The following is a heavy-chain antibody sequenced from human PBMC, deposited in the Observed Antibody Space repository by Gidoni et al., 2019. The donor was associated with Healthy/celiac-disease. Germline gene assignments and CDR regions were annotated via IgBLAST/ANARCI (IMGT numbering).Heavy chain of an antibody. Sequence: QVQLVESGGGVVQPGRSLRLSCAASGFTFSSYGMHWVRQAPGKGLEWVAVISYDGSNKYYADSVKGRVHISRDNSKNTLYLQMNRLGAEGTAVYYCAKGDTAMVTSYYYYGMDVWGQGTTVTVS. V-gene: IGHV3-30*18. CDR1: GFTFSSYG. CDR3: AKGDTAMVTSYYYYGMDV. J-gene: IGHJ6*02. CDR2: ISYDGSNK. D-gene: IGHD5-18*01.